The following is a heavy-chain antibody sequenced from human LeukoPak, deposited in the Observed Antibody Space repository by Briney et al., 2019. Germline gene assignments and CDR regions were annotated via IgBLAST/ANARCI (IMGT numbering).Heavy chain of an antibody. CDR3: ASGFDYGYFDY. V-gene: IGHV4-39*01. CDR2: IYYSGST. J-gene: IGHJ4*02. D-gene: IGHD4/OR15-4a*01. Sequence: SETLSLPCPVSGGSISSSSYYWGWIRQPPGKGLEWIGSIYYSGSTYYNPSLKSRVTISVDTSKNQFSLKLSSVTAADTAVYYCASGFDYGYFDYWGQGTLVTVSS. CDR1: GGSISSSSYY.